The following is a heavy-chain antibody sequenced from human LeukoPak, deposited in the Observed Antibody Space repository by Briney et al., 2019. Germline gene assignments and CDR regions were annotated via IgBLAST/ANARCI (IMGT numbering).Heavy chain of an antibody. CDR3: ARVHIAAAGTCWFDP. Sequence: SSETLSLTCAVYGGSFSGYYWSWIRQPPGKGLEWIGEINHSGSTNYNPSLKSRVTISVDTSKNQFSLELSSVTAADTAVYYCARVHIAAAGTCWFDPWGQGTLVTVSS. J-gene: IGHJ5*02. V-gene: IGHV4-34*01. CDR1: GGSFSGYY. D-gene: IGHD6-13*01. CDR2: INHSGST.